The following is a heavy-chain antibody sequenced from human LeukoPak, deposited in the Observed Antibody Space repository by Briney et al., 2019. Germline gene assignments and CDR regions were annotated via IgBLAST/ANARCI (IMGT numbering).Heavy chain of an antibody. CDR3: ARAKNYDFWSGYSHEGHFDY. V-gene: IGHV4-39*07. CDR2: IYYSGST. Sequence: PSETLSLTCTVSGGSISSSSYYWGWIRQPPGKGLEWIGSIYYSGSTYYNPSLKSRVTISVDTSKNQFSLKLSSVTAADTAVYYCARAKNYDFWSGYSHEGHFDYWGQGTLVTVSS. J-gene: IGHJ4*02. CDR1: GGSISSSSYY. D-gene: IGHD3-3*01.